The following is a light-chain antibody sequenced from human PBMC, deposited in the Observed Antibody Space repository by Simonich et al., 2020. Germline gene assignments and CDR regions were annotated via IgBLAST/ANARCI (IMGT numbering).Light chain of an antibody. Sequence: QAVLTQPASLSASPGASASLTCTLRSGINVGTYRIYWYQQKPGSPPQYLLRYKSDSDKQQGSGVPSCFFGSKDASANAGILLISGLQSEDEADYYCMIWHSSAWVFGGGTKLTVL. CDR3: MIWHSSAWV. CDR1: SGINVGTYR. J-gene: IGLJ3*02. V-gene: IGLV5-45*01. CDR2: YKSDSDK.